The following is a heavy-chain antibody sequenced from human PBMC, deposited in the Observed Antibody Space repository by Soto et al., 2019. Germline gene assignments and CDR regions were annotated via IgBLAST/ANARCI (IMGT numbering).Heavy chain of an antibody. V-gene: IGHV4-31*03. J-gene: IGHJ5*02. CDR3: ARAPRIMITFGGVPTLWFDP. CDR2: IYYSGST. CDR1: GGSISSGGYY. D-gene: IGHD3-16*01. Sequence: SETLSLTCTVSGGSISSGGYYWSWIRQHPGKGLEWIGYIYYSGSTYYNPSLKSRVTISVDTSKNQFSLKLSSVTAADTAVYYCARAPRIMITFGGVPTLWFDPWGQGTLVIVSS.